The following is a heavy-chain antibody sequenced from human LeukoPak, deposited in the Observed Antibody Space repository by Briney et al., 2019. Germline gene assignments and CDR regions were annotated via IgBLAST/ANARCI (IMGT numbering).Heavy chain of an antibody. CDR1: GFTFSNYA. CDR2: INGSDGST. Sequence: GGSLRLSCTASGFTFSNYAMSWVRQAPGQGLEWVSTINGSDGSTYYADSVKGRFTISRDNSKNTLYLQMNSLRVEDTAIYYCAKGRGYCTGGSCYSDYWVQGTLVTVSP. D-gene: IGHD2-15*01. CDR3: AKGRGYCTGGSCYSDY. J-gene: IGHJ4*02. V-gene: IGHV3-23*01.